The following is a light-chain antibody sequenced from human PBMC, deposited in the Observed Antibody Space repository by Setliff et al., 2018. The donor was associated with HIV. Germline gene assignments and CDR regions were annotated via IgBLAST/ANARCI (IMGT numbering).Light chain of an antibody. J-gene: IGLJ1*01. CDR2: EVT. Sequence: QSVLTQPASVSGSTGQSITISCTGTSSDVGSYNLVSWYQQHPGKAPKLMIYEVTERPSGVSNRFSGSKSATTASLTISGLQAEDEADYYCCSYAGSSTYVFGTGTKV. V-gene: IGLV2-23*02. CDR1: SSDVGSYNL. CDR3: CSYAGSSTYV.